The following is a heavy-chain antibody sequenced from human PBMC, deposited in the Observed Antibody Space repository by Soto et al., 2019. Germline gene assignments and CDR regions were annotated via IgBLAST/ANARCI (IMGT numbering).Heavy chain of an antibody. J-gene: IGHJ6*02. CDR2: IYYSGST. V-gene: IGHV4-61*01. D-gene: IGHD3-10*01. Sequence: SETLSLTCTVSGGSVSSGSYYWSWIRKPPGKGLEWIGYIYYSGSTSYNPSLKSRVTISVDTSENQFSLKLSSVTAADTAVYYCARGGRAYYGSGSYYYYYYGTDVWGQGTTVTVSS. CDR3: ARGGRAYYGSGSYYYYYYGTDV. CDR1: GGSVSSGSYY.